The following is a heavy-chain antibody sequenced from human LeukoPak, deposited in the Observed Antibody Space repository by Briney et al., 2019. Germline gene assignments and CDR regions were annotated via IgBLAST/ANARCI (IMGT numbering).Heavy chain of an antibody. CDR2: IYYSGST. J-gene: IGHJ4*02. CDR1: GGSISSSSYY. Sequence: SETLSLTCTVSGGSISSSSYYWGWIRQPPEKGLEWIGSIYYSGSTYYSPSLNSRVTISVDTSKNQISLKLTSVTAADTAVYYCARHAGYKYDYWGQGTLVTVSS. D-gene: IGHD2-2*02. CDR3: ARHAGYKYDY. V-gene: IGHV4-39*01.